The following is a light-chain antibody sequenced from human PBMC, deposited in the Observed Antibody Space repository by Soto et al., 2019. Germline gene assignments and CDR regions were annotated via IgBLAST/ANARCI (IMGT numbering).Light chain of an antibody. Sequence: QSALTQPASVSGSPGQSITISCTGTRGDVGGYNFVSWSQQPPAKVPKLLIYDVTHRPSGVSNRFSASKSANTASLTISGLQAEDEADYYCSSYTSTNTLVFGGGTKLTVL. CDR2: DVT. J-gene: IGLJ2*01. V-gene: IGLV2-14*01. CDR3: SSYTSTNTLV. CDR1: RGDVGGYNF.